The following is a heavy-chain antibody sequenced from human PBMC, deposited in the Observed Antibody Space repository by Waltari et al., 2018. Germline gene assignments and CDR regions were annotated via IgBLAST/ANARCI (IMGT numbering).Heavy chain of an antibody. CDR3: ARGAGDFDWRSDAFDI. CDR2: CNPSLGIA. V-gene: IGHV1-69*04. CDR1: GGTFSSYA. D-gene: IGHD3-9*01. J-gene: IGHJ3*02. Sequence: QVQLVQSGAEVKKPGSSVKVPCKASGGTFSSYAISWVRQAPGQGLEWMGRCNPSLGIANDEQKVQGRCTITADKSTSTAYMGLSSLRSEDTAVYYCARGAGDFDWRSDAFDIWGQGTMVTVSS.